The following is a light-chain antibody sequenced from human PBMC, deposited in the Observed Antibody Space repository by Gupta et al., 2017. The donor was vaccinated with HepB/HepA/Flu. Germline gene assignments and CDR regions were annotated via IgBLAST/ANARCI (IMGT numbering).Light chain of an antibody. CDR2: WAS. Sequence: DIVLTPSPDSLALSLGERATINCKSSQSVIYSSNNKNYLAWYQQKPGQPPRLLIYWASTRESGVPDRFSGSGSGTDFTLTISSLQAEGVAVYYCQQYDNAPLTFGGGTKVEIK. CDR1: QSVIYSSNNKNY. J-gene: IGKJ4*01. CDR3: QQYDNAPLT. V-gene: IGKV4-1*01.